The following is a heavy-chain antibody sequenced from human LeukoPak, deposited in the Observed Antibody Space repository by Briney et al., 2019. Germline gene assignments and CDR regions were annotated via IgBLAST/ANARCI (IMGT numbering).Heavy chain of an antibody. J-gene: IGHJ4*02. V-gene: IGHV3-33*01. CDR2: IWYDGSNE. CDR1: GSTFSTYG. D-gene: IGHD4-17*01. CDR3: ASKSSDHGELRFDY. Sequence: GGSLRLSCAASGSTFSTYGMHWVRQAPGKGLEWVTLIWYDGSNEYYADSVKGRFTISRDNSKNTLYLQMNSLRVEDTAVYYCASKSSDHGELRFDYWGQGTLVTVSS.